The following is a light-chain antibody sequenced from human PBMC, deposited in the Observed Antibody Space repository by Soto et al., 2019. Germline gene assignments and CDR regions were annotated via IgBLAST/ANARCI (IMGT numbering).Light chain of an antibody. CDR2: EVT. J-gene: IGLJ2*01. CDR1: RDDIGAYDY. CDR3: NSYTKSSAAV. Sequence: QSVLTQPASVSGSPGQSITISCAGTRDDIGAYDYVSWYQQHPGNAPKLLVYEVTNRPSGVSDRSSGSKSGNTASLTISGLKAEDEADYYCNSYTKSSAAVFGGGTK. V-gene: IGLV2-14*01.